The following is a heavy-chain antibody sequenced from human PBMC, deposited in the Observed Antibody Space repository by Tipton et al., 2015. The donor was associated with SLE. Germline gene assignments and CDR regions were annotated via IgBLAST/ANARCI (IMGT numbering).Heavy chain of an antibody. Sequence: LRLSCSVSGDSISSGFYYWSWIRQPAGKGLEWIGRIYTSGSTNYNPSLKSRVTISVDTSRNQFSLKLRSVTAADTAVYYCARDERVATPDNAFHFWGQGTMVTVSS. CDR3: ARDERVATPDNAFHF. V-gene: IGHV4-61*02. D-gene: IGHD6-13*01. CDR1: GDSISSGFYY. CDR2: IYTSGST. J-gene: IGHJ3*01.